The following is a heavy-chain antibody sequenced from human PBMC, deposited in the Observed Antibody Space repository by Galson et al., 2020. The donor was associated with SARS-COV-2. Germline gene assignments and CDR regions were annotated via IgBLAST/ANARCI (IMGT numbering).Heavy chain of an antibody. CDR3: ARMVVRGVTYDY. CDR2: LDWDDAN. D-gene: IGHD3-10*01. CDR1: GFSLRTSGMC. V-gene: IGHV2-70*11. Sequence: SGPPLVKPPQPLTLTCTFSGFSLRTSGMCVSWIRQPPGQALEWLARLDWDDANYYITSLKTKLTISKDTSKNQVVLTMTNMDPVDTATYYCARMVVRGVTYDYWGQGTLVTVSS. J-gene: IGHJ4*02.